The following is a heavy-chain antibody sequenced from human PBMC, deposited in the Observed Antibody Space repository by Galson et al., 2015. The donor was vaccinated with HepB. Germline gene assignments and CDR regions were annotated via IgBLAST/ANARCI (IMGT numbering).Heavy chain of an antibody. Sequence: SVKVSCKASGYTFTGYYMHWVRQAPGQGLEWMGWINPNSGGTNYAQKFQGRVTMTRDTSISTAYMELSRLRSDDTAVYYCARAIDGGNSGESWGQGTLVTVSS. V-gene: IGHV1-2*02. CDR3: ARAIDGGNSGES. J-gene: IGHJ4*02. D-gene: IGHD4-23*01. CDR1: GYTFTGYY. CDR2: INPNSGGT.